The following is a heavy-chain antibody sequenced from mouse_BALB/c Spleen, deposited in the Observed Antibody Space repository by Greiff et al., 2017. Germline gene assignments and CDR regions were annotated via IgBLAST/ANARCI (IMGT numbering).Heavy chain of an antibody. J-gene: IGHJ2*01. CDR1: GYTFTSYW. CDR2: IYPGSGST. V-gene: IGHV1S22*01. CDR3: TRSGYRYDVDYFDY. D-gene: IGHD2-14*01. Sequence: LQQPGSELVRPGASVKLSCKASGYTFTSYWMHWVKQRHGQGLEWIGNIYPGSGSTNYDEKFKSKGTLTVDTSSSTAYMHLSSLTSEDSAVYYCTRSGYRYDVDYFDYWGQGTTLTVSS.